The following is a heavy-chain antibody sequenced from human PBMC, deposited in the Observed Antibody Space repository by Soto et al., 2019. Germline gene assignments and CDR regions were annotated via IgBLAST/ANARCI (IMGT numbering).Heavy chain of an antibody. Sequence: SETLSLTCAVSGGSISSYYWSWIRQPAGKGLEWIGRIYTSGSTNYNPSLKSRVTMSVDTSKNQFSLKLSSVTTADTAVYYCARAGTMDAFKGPFDPWGQGTLVTVSS. CDR1: GGSISSYY. D-gene: IGHD1-1*01. V-gene: IGHV4-4*07. CDR3: ARAGTMDAFKGPFDP. J-gene: IGHJ5*01. CDR2: IYTSGST.